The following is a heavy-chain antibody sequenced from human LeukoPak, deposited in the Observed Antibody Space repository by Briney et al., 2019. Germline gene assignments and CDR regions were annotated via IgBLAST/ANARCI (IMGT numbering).Heavy chain of an antibody. V-gene: IGHV5-51*01. Sequence: GESLKISCKGSGYSFTSYWIGWVRQMPGKGLGWMGIIYPGDSDTRYSPSFQGQVTISADKSISTAYLQWSSLKASDTAMYYCARPGRDGGYSYGFDYWGQGTLVTVSS. D-gene: IGHD5-18*01. J-gene: IGHJ4*02. CDR2: IYPGDSDT. CDR3: ARPGRDGGYSYGFDY. CDR1: GYSFTSYW.